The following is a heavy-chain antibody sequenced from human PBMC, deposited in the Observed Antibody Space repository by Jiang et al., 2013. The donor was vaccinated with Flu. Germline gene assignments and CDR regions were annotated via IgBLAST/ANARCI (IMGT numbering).Heavy chain of an antibody. Sequence: GGSLGLSCTASGLTFRSYGMHWVRQAPGKGLEWVAFIRYDGSKEFYADSVKGRFTISRDNPRNTLYLQMDSLRPEDTAVYSCVAAITLFDHWGQGTPVIVSS. CDR1: GLTFRSYG. CDR2: IRYDGSKE. V-gene: IGHV3-30*02. D-gene: IGHD5-12*01. CDR3: VAAITLFDH. J-gene: IGHJ4*02.